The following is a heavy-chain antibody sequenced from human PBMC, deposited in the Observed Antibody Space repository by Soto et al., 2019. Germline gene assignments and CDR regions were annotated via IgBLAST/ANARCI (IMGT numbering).Heavy chain of an antibody. D-gene: IGHD3-3*01. V-gene: IGHV4-39*01. CDR2: SYYSGTS. CDR1: GGSIRVQSYY. Sequence: SETLSLTCTVSGGSIRVQSYYWTWIRQTPGKGLEWVGSSYYSGTSYFNPALKGRVTISVDTSTNQFSLKLSSVTAADTAVYYCASLRTYYDFWSGYQEVDYWGQGTLVTVSS. J-gene: IGHJ4*02. CDR3: ASLRTYYDFWSGYQEVDY.